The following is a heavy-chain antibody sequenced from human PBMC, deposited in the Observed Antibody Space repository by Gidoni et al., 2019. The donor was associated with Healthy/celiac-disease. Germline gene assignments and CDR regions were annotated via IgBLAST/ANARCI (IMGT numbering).Heavy chain of an antibody. CDR3: ARGRRFWSGYLFDY. J-gene: IGHJ4*02. V-gene: IGHV4-31*03. CDR1: GGSVSRGGYY. Sequence: QLQLQESGPGLVKPSQTLSLTCPVSGGSVSRGGYYWSWIRQHPGKGLEWIGYIYYSGSTYYNPSLKSRVTIPVDTSKNQFSLKLSSVTAADTAVYYCARGRRFWSGYLFDYWGQGTLVTVSS. D-gene: IGHD3-3*01. CDR2: IYYSGST.